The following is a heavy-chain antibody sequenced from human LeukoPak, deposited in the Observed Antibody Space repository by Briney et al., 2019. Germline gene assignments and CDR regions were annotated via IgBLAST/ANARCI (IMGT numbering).Heavy chain of an antibody. V-gene: IGHV4-4*02. J-gene: IGHJ4*02. CDR3: AKVTASGFFDY. CDR2: IYHSGST. CDR1: GGSISSSNW. D-gene: IGHD2-21*02. Sequence: SETLSLTCAVSGGSISSSNWWSWVRQPPGKGLEWIGEIYHSGSTNYNPSLKSRVTISVDTSKNQFSLKLSSVTAADTAVYYCAKVTASGFFDYWGQGTLVTVSS.